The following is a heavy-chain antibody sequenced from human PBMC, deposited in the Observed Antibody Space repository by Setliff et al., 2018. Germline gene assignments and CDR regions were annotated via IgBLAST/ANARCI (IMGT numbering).Heavy chain of an antibody. D-gene: IGHD2-15*01. CDR2: ISYDGSNK. V-gene: IGHV3-30*03. CDR1: GFTFSSFS. Sequence: GESLKISCVASGFTFSSFSMNWVRQAPGKGLEWVAVISYDGSNKYYADSVKGRFTISRDNSKNTLYLQMNSLRPEDTAVYYCARTCSGSGCYAGLESWGQGTPVTVSS. J-gene: IGHJ4*02. CDR3: ARTCSGSGCYAGLES.